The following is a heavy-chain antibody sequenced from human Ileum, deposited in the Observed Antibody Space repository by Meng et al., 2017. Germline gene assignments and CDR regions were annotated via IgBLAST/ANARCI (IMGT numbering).Heavy chain of an antibody. Sequence: GESLKISCAASGFTFSDHYMDWVRQAPGKGLEWVGRTRNKANSYTTDYAASVKGRFTISRDDSKNSLYLQMNSLKTEDTAVYYCARDGRSGSYFDSWGQGTLVTGYS. J-gene: IGHJ4*02. CDR3: ARDGRSGSYFDS. CDR2: TRNKANSYTT. V-gene: IGHV3-72*01. CDR1: GFTFSDHY. D-gene: IGHD1-26*01.